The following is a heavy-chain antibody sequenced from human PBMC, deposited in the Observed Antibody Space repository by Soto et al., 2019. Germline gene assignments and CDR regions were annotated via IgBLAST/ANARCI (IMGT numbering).Heavy chain of an antibody. V-gene: IGHV1-69*01. CDR2: IALMFGTT. Sequence: QVQLVQSGPELKKPGSSVKVSCKAPGDTFNSYGISWVRQAPGQGLEWMGGIALMFGTTNLALKFEDRVTIIADELTTTVYMEIRGLTSEDTAVYYCARDRADVHLCDAFDVWGHGTRVTVSS. D-gene: IGHD6-13*01. CDR3: ARDRADVHLCDAFDV. J-gene: IGHJ3*01. CDR1: GDTFNSYG.